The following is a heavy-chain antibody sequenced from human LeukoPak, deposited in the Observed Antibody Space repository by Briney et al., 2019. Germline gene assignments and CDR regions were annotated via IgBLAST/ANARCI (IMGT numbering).Heavy chain of an antibody. D-gene: IGHD2-15*01. CDR1: GFTFSSYA. J-gene: IGHJ3*02. V-gene: IGHV3-30*04. CDR2: ISYDGSNK. Sequence: GGSLRLSCAASGFTFSSYAMHWVRQAPGKGLEWVAVISYDGSNKYYADSVKGRFTISRDNSKNTLYLQMNSLRAEDTALYYCARGGGDYCSGGSCYFGGAFDIWGQGTMVTVSS. CDR3: ARGGGDYCSGGSCYFGGAFDI.